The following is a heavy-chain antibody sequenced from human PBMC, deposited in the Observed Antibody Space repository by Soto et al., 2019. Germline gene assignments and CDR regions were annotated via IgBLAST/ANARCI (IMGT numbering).Heavy chain of an antibody. D-gene: IGHD3-16*01. CDR2: IYYSGST. J-gene: IGHJ3*01. CDR3: ARQGARAFDL. V-gene: IGHV4-39*01. CDR1: GGSISSGNYF. Sequence: QLQLQESGPGLVKPSETLSLTCTVSGGSISSGNYFWGWIRQPPGKGLEWIGNIYYSGSTYYNPSLKSRVPISVHTSKNQFSLKLSSGTAADATMYYCARQGARAFDLWGQGTMVTVSS.